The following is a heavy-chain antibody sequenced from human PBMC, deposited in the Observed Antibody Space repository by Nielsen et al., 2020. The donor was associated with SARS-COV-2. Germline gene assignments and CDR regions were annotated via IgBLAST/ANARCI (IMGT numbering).Heavy chain of an antibody. J-gene: IGHJ4*02. Sequence: GGSLRLSCAASGFTFTTAWMNWVRQAPGKGLEWVGRIKSKTNGGTTDYAAPVKGRFTISRDDSENTLYLQINSLETEDTAVYYCTADLWAYNYGYPQKFDYWGQGTLVTVSS. CDR3: TADLWAYNYGYPQKFDY. V-gene: IGHV3-15*01. CDR2: IKSKTNGGTT. D-gene: IGHD5-18*01. CDR1: GFTFTTAW.